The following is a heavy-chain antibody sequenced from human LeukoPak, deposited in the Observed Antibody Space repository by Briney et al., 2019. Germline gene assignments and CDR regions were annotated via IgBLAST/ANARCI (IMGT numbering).Heavy chain of an antibody. CDR3: ARGGYNYGLSIY. CDR2: IYDSGST. J-gene: IGHJ4*02. D-gene: IGHD5-18*01. V-gene: IGHV4-59*01. CDR1: GGSISSYY. Sequence: SETLSLTCTVSGGSISSYYWSWIRQPPGKGLEWIGNIYDSGSTNYNPSLKSRVTISVEPSKNQFSLKLSSVTAADTAVYYCARGGYNYGLSIYWGQGTLVTVSS.